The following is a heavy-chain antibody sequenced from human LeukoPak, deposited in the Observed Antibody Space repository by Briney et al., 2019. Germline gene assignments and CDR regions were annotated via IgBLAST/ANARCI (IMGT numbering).Heavy chain of an antibody. Sequence: GASVKVSCKASGYTFSTYGLMWVRQAPGPGLEWMGWINTNNGNTNYAQKFQGRVTMTTDTSTSTGYMELRCLRSDDTAVYYCARKRCTGDCYLFDPWGQGTLVTVSS. D-gene: IGHD2-21*02. CDR3: ARKRCTGDCYLFDP. V-gene: IGHV1-18*01. J-gene: IGHJ5*02. CDR2: INTNNGNT. CDR1: GYTFSTYG.